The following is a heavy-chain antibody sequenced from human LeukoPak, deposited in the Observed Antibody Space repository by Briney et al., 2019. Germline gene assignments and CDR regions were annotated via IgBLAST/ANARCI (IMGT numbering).Heavy chain of an antibody. CDR3: ARDGRQQLVLRGVDY. J-gene: IGHJ4*02. D-gene: IGHD6-13*01. CDR1: GYTFTSYA. V-gene: IGHV7-4-1*02. CDR2: INTNTGNP. Sequence: ASVKVSCKASGYTFTSYAMNWVRQAPGQELEWMGWINTNTGNPTYAQGFTGRFVFSLDTSVSTAYLQISSLKAEDTAVYYCARDGRQQLVLRGVDYWGQGTLVTVSS.